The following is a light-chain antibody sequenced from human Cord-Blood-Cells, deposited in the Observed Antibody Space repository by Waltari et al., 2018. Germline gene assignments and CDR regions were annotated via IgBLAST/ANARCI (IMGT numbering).Light chain of an antibody. CDR2: GNS. CDR1: SPNTGAGYD. Sequence: QSVLTQPPSVSGAPGQRVTISCTGSSPNTGAGYDGHWYQQLPGTAPKLLIYGNSNRPSGVPDRFSGSKSGTSASLAITGLQAEDEADYYCQSYDSSLSGWVFGGGTKLTVL. J-gene: IGLJ3*02. V-gene: IGLV1-40*01. CDR3: QSYDSSLSGWV.